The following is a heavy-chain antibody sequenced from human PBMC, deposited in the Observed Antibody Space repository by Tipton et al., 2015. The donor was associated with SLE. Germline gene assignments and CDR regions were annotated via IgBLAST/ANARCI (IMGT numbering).Heavy chain of an antibody. D-gene: IGHD1-1*01. CDR3: ARDKTGDQDDDAFDI. J-gene: IGHJ3*02. Sequence: VQLVQSGAEVKKPGESLKISCKGSGYSFSTHGIIWVRQAPGQGLEWMGWISGYNGDTNYAQKLQGRVTMTTDTSTSTAYMELRSLRSDDTAVYYCARDKTGDQDDDAFDIWGQGTMVTVSS. V-gene: IGHV1-18*01. CDR2: ISGYNGDT. CDR1: GYSFSTHG.